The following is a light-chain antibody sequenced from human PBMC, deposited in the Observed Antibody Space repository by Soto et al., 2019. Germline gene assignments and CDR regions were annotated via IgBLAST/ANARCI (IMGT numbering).Light chain of an antibody. Sequence: EIVMTQSPATLSVSPGERATLSCRASQSVSSNLAWYQQKPGQAPRLRIYHASTRSTGIPARFSGSGSGTEFTLTISSLQSEDFAVYYCQQYNKWPLTFGGGTKVEIK. CDR1: QSVSSN. CDR3: QQYNKWPLT. CDR2: HAS. V-gene: IGKV3-15*01. J-gene: IGKJ4*01.